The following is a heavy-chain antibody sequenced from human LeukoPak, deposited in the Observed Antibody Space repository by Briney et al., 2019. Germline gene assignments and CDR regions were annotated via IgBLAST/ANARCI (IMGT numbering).Heavy chain of an antibody. D-gene: IGHD3-22*01. CDR1: GFTVSSNY. J-gene: IGHJ4*02. CDR3: AGGHTYYYDSSGYSPPFDY. V-gene: IGHV3-53*01. Sequence: PGGSLRLSCAASGFTVSSNYMSWVRQAPGKGLEWVAVIYSGGSTYYAGSVKGRFTITRDNSKNTLYLQMNSLRAEDTAVYYCAGGHTYYYDSSGYSPPFDYWGQGTLVTVSS. CDR2: IYSGGST.